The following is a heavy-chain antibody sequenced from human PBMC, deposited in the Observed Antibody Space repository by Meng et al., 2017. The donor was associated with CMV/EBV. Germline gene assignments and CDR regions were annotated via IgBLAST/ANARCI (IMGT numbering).Heavy chain of an antibody. CDR1: GGSISSSSYY. CDR2: IYYSGST. CDR3: ARAVGGSGWYYFDY. J-gene: IGHJ4*02. D-gene: IGHD6-19*01. V-gene: IGHV4-39*07. Sequence: SETLSLTCTVSGGSISSSSYYWGWIRQPPGKGLEWIGSIYYSGSTYYNPSFKSRVTISVDTSKNQFSLKLSSVTAADTAVYYCARAVGGSGWYYFDYWGQGTLVTVSS.